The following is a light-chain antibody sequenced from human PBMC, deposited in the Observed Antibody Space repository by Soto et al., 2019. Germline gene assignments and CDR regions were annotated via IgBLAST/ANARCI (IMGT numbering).Light chain of an antibody. J-gene: IGKJ1*01. Sequence: IVMTQSPPSLPVTPGEPASISCRSSQSLLHSNGYNYLDWYLQKPGQSPQLLIYLGSNRASGVPDRFSGSGSGTDFTLKISRVEAEDVGVYYCMQPLQSWTFGQGTKVDI. CDR3: MQPLQSWT. CDR1: QSLLHSNGYNY. V-gene: IGKV2-28*01. CDR2: LGS.